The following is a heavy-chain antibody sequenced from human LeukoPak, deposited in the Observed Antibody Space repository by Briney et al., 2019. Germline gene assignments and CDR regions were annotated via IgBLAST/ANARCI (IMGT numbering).Heavy chain of an antibody. CDR3: ARDDYDITTNFDY. J-gene: IGHJ4*02. Sequence: ASVKVSCKASGYTFSSYGINWVRQAPGQGLEWMGWISVINNGNTRYAQNFQGRLTMTTDTSTTTAYMELRSLRSDDTAVYYCARDDYDITTNFDYWGQGTLVTVSS. D-gene: IGHD3-16*01. CDR1: GYTFSSYG. CDR2: ISVINNGNT. V-gene: IGHV1-18*01.